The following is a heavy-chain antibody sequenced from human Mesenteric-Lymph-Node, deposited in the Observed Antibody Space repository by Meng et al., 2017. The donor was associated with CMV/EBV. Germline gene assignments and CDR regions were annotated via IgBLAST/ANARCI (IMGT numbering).Heavy chain of an antibody. V-gene: IGHV3-30*02. Sequence: GGSLRLSCAASGFIFRNFAMHWVRQAPGKGLEWVAFIRFDGSNNYYSDSVKGRFTISRDNSRDTLVLQMNSLKAEDTAVYYCAKVKQYYGSESSTGAFDVWGQGTMVTVSS. CDR3: AKVKQYYGSESSTGAFDV. D-gene: IGHD3-10*01. CDR2: IRFDGSNN. J-gene: IGHJ3*01. CDR1: GFIFRNFA.